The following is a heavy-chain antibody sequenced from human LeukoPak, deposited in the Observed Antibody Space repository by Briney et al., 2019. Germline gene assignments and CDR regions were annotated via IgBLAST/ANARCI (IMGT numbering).Heavy chain of an antibody. J-gene: IGHJ3*02. Sequence: SETLSLTCGVSGYSISSGYFWAWIRQPPGKGLEWIGSIYYNGNTYYNPSLKSRVTISLDTSKNQFSLKVRSVSAADTAICFCARRLVIVPPSSFGDAFDIWGRGTVVTVSS. CDR2: IYYNGNT. CDR1: GYSISSGYF. V-gene: IGHV4-38-2*01. CDR3: ARRLVIVPPSSFGDAFDI. D-gene: IGHD2/OR15-2a*01.